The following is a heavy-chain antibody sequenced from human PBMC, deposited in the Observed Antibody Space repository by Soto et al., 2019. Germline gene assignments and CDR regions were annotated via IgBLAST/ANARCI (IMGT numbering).Heavy chain of an antibody. CDR1: GVSISSGGYY. D-gene: IGHD3-22*01. CDR2: IYYSGST. Sequence: SETLSLTCTFSGVSISSGGYYWSWIRQHPGKGLEWIGYIYYSGSTYYNPSLKSRVTISVDTSKNQFSLKLSSVTAADTAVYYCAREPLRDYDSSGYYSEYWGQGTLVTVSS. CDR3: AREPLRDYDSSGYYSEY. J-gene: IGHJ4*02. V-gene: IGHV4-31*03.